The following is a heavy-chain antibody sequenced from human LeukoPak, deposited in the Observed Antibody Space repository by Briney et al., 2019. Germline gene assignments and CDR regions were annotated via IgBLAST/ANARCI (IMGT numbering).Heavy chain of an antibody. D-gene: IGHD3-22*01. Sequence: GGSLRLSCAASGFTFSSYAMSWVRQAPGKGLEWVSIIYSGGSAEYADSVKGRFTLSRDNSKNTIYLQMNSLRVEDTAVYYCARDSSDYPYFDYWGQGTLVTVSS. CDR3: ARDSSDYPYFDY. CDR1: GFTFSSYA. J-gene: IGHJ4*02. CDR2: IYSGGSA. V-gene: IGHV3-66*01.